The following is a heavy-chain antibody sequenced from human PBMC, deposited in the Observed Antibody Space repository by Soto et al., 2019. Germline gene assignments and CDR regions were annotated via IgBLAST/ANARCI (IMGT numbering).Heavy chain of an antibody. Sequence: RGESLKISCQVSGYTFTIYWIGWVHQMPGKGLEWMGIIYPSDSDTRYSPSFQGQVTISADQSINTAYLQWDSLKASDTAIYYCARPANTVADHFDLWGQGTPVTVSS. D-gene: IGHD4-17*01. CDR2: IYPSDSDT. CDR1: GYTFTIYW. J-gene: IGHJ4*02. V-gene: IGHV5-51*07. CDR3: ARPANTVADHFDL.